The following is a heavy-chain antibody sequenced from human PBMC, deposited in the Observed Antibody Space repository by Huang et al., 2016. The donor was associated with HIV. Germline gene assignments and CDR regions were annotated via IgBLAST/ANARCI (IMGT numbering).Heavy chain of an antibody. D-gene: IGHD2-8*01. J-gene: IGHJ4*02. Sequence: EVQLVESGGGLVQPGWSLRLSCAASGFAFSQYAVHWVRQSPGKGLELVSGIGGNSGDIAYAASVRGRFVISRDNAKKSLYLKMNGLRFEDTALYFCVIMDDYFDYWGQGVLVGVSS. CDR3: VIMDDYFDY. CDR2: IGGNSGDI. CDR1: GFAFSQYA. V-gene: IGHV3-9*01.